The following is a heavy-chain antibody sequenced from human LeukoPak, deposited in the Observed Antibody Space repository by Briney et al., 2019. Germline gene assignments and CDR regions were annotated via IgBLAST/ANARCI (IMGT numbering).Heavy chain of an antibody. CDR1: GYTFTGYY. J-gene: IGHJ4*02. V-gene: IGHV1-2*02. CDR2: INPNSGGT. D-gene: IGHD1-26*01. Sequence: ASVKVSCKASGYTFTGYYMHWVRQAPGQGLEWMGWINPNSGGTNYAQKCQGRVTMTRDTSISTAYMELSRLRSDDTAVYYCARGEVGATIRGFDYWGQGTLVTVSS. CDR3: ARGEVGATIRGFDY.